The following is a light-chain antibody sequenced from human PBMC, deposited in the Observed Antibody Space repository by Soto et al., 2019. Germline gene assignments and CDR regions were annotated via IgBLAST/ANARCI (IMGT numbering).Light chain of an antibody. J-gene: IGKJ5*01. CDR2: GAS. Sequence: DIQMTQSPSSLSASVGDRFTITCRASRSISTYLNWYQQKPGKAPKVLIYGASTLQSGVPSRFSGSGYGTDFTLTISSLQPEDFATCYCQQNYSPPPITFGQGTRLEIK. V-gene: IGKV1-39*01. CDR3: QQNYSPPPIT. CDR1: RSISTY.